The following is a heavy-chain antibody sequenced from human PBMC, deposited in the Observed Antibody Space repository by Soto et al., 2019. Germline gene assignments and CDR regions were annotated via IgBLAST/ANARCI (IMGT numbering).Heavy chain of an antibody. J-gene: IGHJ6*02. V-gene: IGHV1-18*01. Sequence: ASVKVSCKASGYTFTRYGISWVRQSPGQGLEWMGWISGYNGDTNYAQKFQGRVTMTVDTSTTTAFMELTSLTSDDRAVYYCAKNGQPPYYYYGMDVWGQGTTVTVSS. CDR3: AKNGQPPYYYYGMDV. D-gene: IGHD2-8*01. CDR2: ISGYNGDT. CDR1: GYTFTRYG.